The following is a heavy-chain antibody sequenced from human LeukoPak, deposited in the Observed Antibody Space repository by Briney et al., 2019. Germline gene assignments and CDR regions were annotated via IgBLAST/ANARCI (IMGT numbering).Heavy chain of an antibody. CDR1: GLTLSNYW. Sequence: GGSLRLSCVAPGLTLSNYWMSWVRQAPGKGLEWVSYISSSGSTIYYADSVKGRFTISRDNAKNSLYLQMNSLRAEDTAVYYCAELGITMIGGVWGKGTTVTISS. CDR3: AELGITMIGGV. V-gene: IGHV3-48*03. J-gene: IGHJ6*04. D-gene: IGHD3-10*02. CDR2: ISSSGSTI.